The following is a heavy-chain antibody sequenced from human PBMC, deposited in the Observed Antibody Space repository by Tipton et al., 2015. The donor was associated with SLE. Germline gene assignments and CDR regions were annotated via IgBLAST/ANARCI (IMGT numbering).Heavy chain of an antibody. D-gene: IGHD2-21*01. Sequence: QLVQSGAEVKKPGASVKVSCKASGYTFTSYGISWVRQAPGQGLEWMGWISAYNGNTNYAQKLQGRVTMTTDTSTSTAYMELRSLRSDDTAVYYCARDLGPTSVVVIAHYYYGMDVWGQGATVTVSS. V-gene: IGHV1-18*01. J-gene: IGHJ6*02. CDR1: GYTFTSYG. CDR3: ARDLGPTSVVVIAHYYYGMDV. CDR2: ISAYNGNT.